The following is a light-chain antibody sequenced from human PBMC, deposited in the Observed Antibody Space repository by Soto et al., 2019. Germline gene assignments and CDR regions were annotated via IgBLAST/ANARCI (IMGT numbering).Light chain of an antibody. CDR1: QSVSGD. CDR3: QHHGDLIG. J-gene: IGKJ4*01. V-gene: IGKV3-15*01. Sequence: ETVMTQSPATLSVSPGERATLSCRASQSVSGDLAWYQQKPGQAPRLLIFAASTRATSVPARFTGSRSGTEFTLTINSLQSEDFAVYYCQHHGDLIGFGGGTKV. CDR2: AAS.